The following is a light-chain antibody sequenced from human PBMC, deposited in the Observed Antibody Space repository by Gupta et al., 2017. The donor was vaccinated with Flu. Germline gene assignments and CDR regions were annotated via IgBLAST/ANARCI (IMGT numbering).Light chain of an antibody. Sequence: EIVLTQSPATLSVSPGERATLSCRASQIVSSNLAWFQQKPGQAPRLLIYDASTRATGIPARFSGSGSGTEFTLTISSLQPEDFAVYYCQHYNSCSVTFGHGTDVDIK. CDR3: QHYNSCSVT. J-gene: IGKJ3*01. CDR1: QIVSSN. CDR2: DAS. V-gene: IGKV3-15*01.